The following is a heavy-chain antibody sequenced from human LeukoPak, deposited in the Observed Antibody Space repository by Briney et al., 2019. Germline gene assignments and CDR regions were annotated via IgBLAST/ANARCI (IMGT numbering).Heavy chain of an antibody. D-gene: IGHD3-16*01. J-gene: IGHJ4*02. CDR2: IYHSGST. CDR3: AREPRWAGDLGGFDS. V-gene: IGHV4-39*07. CDR1: GGSISSSSYY. Sequence: SETLSLTCTVSGGSISSSSYYWGWIRQPPGKGLEWIGSIYHSGSTYYNPSLKSRVTISVDTSKNQFSLKLSSVTAADTAVYYCAREPRWAGDLGGFDSWGQGPLVTVSS.